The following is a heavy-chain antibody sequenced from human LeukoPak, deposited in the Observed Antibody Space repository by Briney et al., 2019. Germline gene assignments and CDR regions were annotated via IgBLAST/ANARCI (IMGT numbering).Heavy chain of an antibody. Sequence: PGGSLRLSCAASGFSFRNYWMGWVRQAPGKGLEWVANTKPDGSAEYYADSVRGRFSTSRDNANNLLYLQMNSLRAEDTAVYYCARDGGLHTSFDYWGQGTLVTVSS. CDR2: TKPDGSAE. CDR3: ARDGGLHTSFDY. D-gene: IGHD2-15*01. J-gene: IGHJ4*02. CDR1: GFSFRNYW. V-gene: IGHV3-7*01.